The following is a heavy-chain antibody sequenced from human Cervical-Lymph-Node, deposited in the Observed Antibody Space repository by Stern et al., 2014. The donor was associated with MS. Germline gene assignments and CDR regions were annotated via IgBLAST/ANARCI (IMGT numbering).Heavy chain of an antibody. D-gene: IGHD3-22*01. V-gene: IGHV5-51*01. CDR3: VRRRDSAGYDSFDL. J-gene: IGHJ3*01. CDR1: GYTFSNFW. Sequence: EVQLLESGAEVKKPGESLKISCRTSGYTFSNFWIGWVRQMPGKGLEWMGVIYPADSDTTYSPSCQGQVTISADESISTAVLQWRSLKASDTAMYYCVRRRDSAGYDSFDLWGQGTMLIVSS. CDR2: IYPADSDT.